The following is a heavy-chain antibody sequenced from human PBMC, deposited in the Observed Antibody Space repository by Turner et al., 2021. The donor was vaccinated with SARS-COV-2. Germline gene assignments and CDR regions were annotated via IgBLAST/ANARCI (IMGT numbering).Heavy chain of an antibody. CDR1: GFPFSSYG. D-gene: IGHD2-21*02. J-gene: IGHJ4*02. CDR2: ISYDESNK. V-gene: IGHV3-30*18. CDR3: AKEGTFGEVTGFDY. Sequence: QVQLVESGGGVVQPGRSLRLSGAAPGFPFSSYGMHWVRQAPGKGLEWVAVISYDESNKNYTDSVKGRFTISRDNSKNTLYLQMNSLRAEDTAVYYCAKEGTFGEVTGFDYWGQGTLVTVSS.